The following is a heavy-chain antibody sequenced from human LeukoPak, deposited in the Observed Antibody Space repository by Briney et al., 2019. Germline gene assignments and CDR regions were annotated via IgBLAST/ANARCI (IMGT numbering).Heavy chain of an antibody. CDR1: AGSFSGYY. V-gene: IGHV4-34*01. D-gene: IGHD6-13*01. CDR2: INHSGST. CDR3: VRRGSSSWGFDP. J-gene: IGHJ5*02. Sequence: SETLSLTCAVYAGSFSGYYWRWIRQPPAKGLEWIGEINHSGSTNYNPSLKSRVTISVDTSKNQFSLILSSVTAADTAVYYCVRRGSSSWGFDPWGQGTLVTVSS.